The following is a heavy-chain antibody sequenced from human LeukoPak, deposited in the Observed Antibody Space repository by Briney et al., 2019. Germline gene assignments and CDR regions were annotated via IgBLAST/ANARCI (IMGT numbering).Heavy chain of an antibody. CDR3: ARRYYYDSSGSDGMDV. J-gene: IGHJ6*02. Sequence: SVKVSCKASGATFSSYAISWVRQAPGQGLEWMGRIIPVLGIANYAQKFQGRVTITADKSTSTAYMELSSLRSEDTAVYYCARRYYYDSSGSDGMDVWGQGTTVTVSS. D-gene: IGHD3-22*01. V-gene: IGHV1-69*04. CDR2: IIPVLGIA. CDR1: GATFSSYA.